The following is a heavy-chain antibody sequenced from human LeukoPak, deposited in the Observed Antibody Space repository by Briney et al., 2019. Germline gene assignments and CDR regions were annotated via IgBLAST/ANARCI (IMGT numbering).Heavy chain of an antibody. J-gene: IGHJ4*02. V-gene: IGHV5-51*01. Sequence: GESLKISCKGSGYTFSNYYIGWVRQMPGKGLEWMAIVSPSDSDTRYCPSFRGQVTISADKSISTVYLQWSSLEASDTAIYYCARHRSDSYSSPIDYWGQGTLATVSS. CDR3: ARHRSDSYSSPIDY. CDR1: GYTFSNYY. D-gene: IGHD6-6*01. CDR2: VSPSDSDT.